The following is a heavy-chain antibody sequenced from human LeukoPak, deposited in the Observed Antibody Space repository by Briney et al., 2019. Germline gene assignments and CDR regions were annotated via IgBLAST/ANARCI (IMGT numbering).Heavy chain of an antibody. D-gene: IGHD6-13*01. V-gene: IGHV3-30*18. CDR1: GFTFSSYG. CDR2: ISYDGSNK. J-gene: IGHJ4*02. Sequence: GGSLRLSCAASGFTFSSYGMHWVRQAPGKGLECVAIISYDGSNKYYTDSVRGRFTISRDNSKDTLYLQMNSLRAEDTAVYYCAKSGIEAAGSLVYFDYWGQGTLVTASS. CDR3: AKSGIEAAGSLVYFDY.